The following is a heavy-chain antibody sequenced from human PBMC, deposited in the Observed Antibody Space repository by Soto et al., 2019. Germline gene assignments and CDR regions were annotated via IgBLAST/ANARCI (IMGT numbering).Heavy chain of an antibody. CDR3: AKDSGYYQNSFFDY. V-gene: IGHV3-21*01. CDR2: ITCGRSYI. D-gene: IGHD1-26*01. J-gene: IGHJ4*02. CDR1: GFTFSSYS. Sequence: PGGSLRLSCAASGFTFSSYSMNWVRQAPGKGLEWVSSITCGRSYIYYADSVKGRFTISRDNSKNTLYLQMNSLRAEDMAVYYCAKDSGYYQNSFFDYWGQGTLVTVSS.